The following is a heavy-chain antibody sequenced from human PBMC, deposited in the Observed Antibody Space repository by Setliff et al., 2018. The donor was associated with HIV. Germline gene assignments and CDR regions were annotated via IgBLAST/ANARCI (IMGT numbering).Heavy chain of an antibody. Sequence: LSLTCSVSGGSISSSTYYWGWIRQPPGKGLEWIGDIFYTGSTYYNPSLKSRVAISVDTSENQSSLKLNSVTAADTAVYYCARRGRDGVFIMFATGFDPWGQGALVTVSS. D-gene: IGHD2-8*01. V-gene: IGHV4-39*01. CDR1: GGSISSSTYY. CDR2: IFYTGST. J-gene: IGHJ5*02. CDR3: ARRGRDGVFIMFATGFDP.